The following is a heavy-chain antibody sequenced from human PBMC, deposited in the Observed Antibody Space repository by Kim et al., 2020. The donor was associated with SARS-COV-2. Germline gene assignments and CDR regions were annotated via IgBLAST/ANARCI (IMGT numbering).Heavy chain of an antibody. V-gene: IGHV3-30*04. CDR3: ARGTRWFGKLLAPDY. Sequence: GGSLRLSCAASGFTFSSYAMHWVRQAPGKGLEWVAVISYDGSNKYYADSVKGRFTIYADSVKGRFTISRDNSKNTLYLQMNSLRAEDTAVYYCARGTRWFGKLLAPDYWGPGTLGTVSS. CDR2: ISYDGSNK. D-gene: IGHD3-10*01. J-gene: IGHJ4*01. CDR1: GFTFSSYA.